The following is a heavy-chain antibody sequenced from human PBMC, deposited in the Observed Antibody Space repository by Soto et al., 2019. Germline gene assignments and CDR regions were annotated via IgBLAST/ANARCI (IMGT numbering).Heavy chain of an antibody. J-gene: IGHJ3*02. CDR3: ARAGGVAVAGTGTRWNAFDI. V-gene: IGHV4-59*01. D-gene: IGHD6-19*01. Sequence: SETLSLTCNVSGSISTYYLMWIRQPPGKGLEWIGYISYSGTTNYSPSLENRVTISIDTSKKQLSLKLSSVTTADTAVYYCARAGGVAVAGTGTRWNAFDIWGQGTMVTVSS. CDR1: GSISTYY. CDR2: ISYSGTT.